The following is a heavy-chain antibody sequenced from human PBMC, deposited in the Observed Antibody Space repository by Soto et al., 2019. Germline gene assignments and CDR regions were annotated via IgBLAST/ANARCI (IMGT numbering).Heavy chain of an antibody. CDR2: IYYSGST. J-gene: IGHJ5*02. D-gene: IGHD3-22*01. CDR1: GGSISSYY. V-gene: IGHV4-59*01. CDR3: ARYYYDSSGYYYSGP. Sequence: PSETLSLTCTVSGGSISSYYWSWIRQPPGKGLEWIGYIYYSGSTNYNPSLKTRVTIPVDTSKNQFSLKLMSVTAADTAVYYCARYYYDSSGYYYSGPWGQGTLVTVSS.